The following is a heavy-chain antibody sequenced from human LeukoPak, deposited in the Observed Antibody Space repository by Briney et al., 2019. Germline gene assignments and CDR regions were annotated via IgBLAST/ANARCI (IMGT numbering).Heavy chain of an antibody. J-gene: IGHJ4*02. Sequence: GGSPRLSCAASGLTFSSSGMHWGRQAPGKGLGWVAFIRYDETNKHYADSVRGRSTISRDNSKNTLYLQMNSLRSEDTAVYYCAKGVYGGSSGGFYFDYWGQGALVTVSS. V-gene: IGHV3-30*02. CDR1: GLTFSSSG. CDR3: AKGVYGGSSGGFYFDY. D-gene: IGHD1-26*01. CDR2: IRYDETNK.